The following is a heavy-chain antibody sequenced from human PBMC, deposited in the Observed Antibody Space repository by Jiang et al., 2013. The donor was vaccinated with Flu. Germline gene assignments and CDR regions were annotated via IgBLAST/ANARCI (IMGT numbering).Heavy chain of an antibody. CDR1: GYIFTTYG. CDR2: IRAYTGHT. D-gene: IGHD2-15*01. J-gene: IGHJ4*02. V-gene: IGHV1-18*01. CDR3: ARQVVGYCGGGTCPALGY. Sequence: SGAEVKKPGASVKVSCKTSGYIFTTYGLSWVRQAPGQGLEWMGWIRAYTGHTQYAQKVQDRVTMTTDTSTNTAFMELRSLRSDDTAVYYCARQVVGYCGGGTCPALGYWGQGTLVTVSS.